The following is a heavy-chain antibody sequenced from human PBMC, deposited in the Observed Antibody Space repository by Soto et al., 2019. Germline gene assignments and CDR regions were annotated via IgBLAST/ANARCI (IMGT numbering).Heavy chain of an antibody. CDR2: ISAYNGNT. J-gene: IGHJ6*02. V-gene: IGHV1-18*01. CDR1: GYTFTSYG. Sequence: QVQLVQSGAEVKKPGASVKVSCKASGYTFTSYGISWLRQAPGQGLEWMGWISAYNGNTNYAQKLQGRGTMTTATSRSTAYMELRSLRSDDTAVYYCARDLSPSSSFDWLLARPYYGMDVWGQGTTVTVSS. CDR3: ARDLSPSSSFDWLLARPYYGMDV. D-gene: IGHD3-9*01.